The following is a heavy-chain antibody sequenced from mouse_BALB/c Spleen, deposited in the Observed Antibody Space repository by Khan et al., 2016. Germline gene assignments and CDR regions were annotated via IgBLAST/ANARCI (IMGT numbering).Heavy chain of an antibody. Sequence: EVELVESGGGLVKPGGSLKLSCAASGFAFSSYDMSWVRQTPEKRLEWVAYISSGGGSTYYPDTVKGRFTISRDNAKNTLYLQMSSLKSEDTAMYYCARQNDGYHYFDYWGQGTTLTVSS. D-gene: IGHD2-3*01. V-gene: IGHV5-12-1*01. CDR2: ISSGGGST. CDR1: GFAFSSYD. CDR3: ARQNDGYHYFDY. J-gene: IGHJ2*01.